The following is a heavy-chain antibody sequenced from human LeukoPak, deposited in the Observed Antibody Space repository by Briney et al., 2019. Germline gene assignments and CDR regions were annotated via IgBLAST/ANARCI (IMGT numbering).Heavy chain of an antibody. CDR2: ISYDGSNK. D-gene: IGHD6-13*01. CDR3: ATGGVEMRYSSSWYTVGRDFDY. Sequence: GGSLRLSCAASGFTFSSYGMHWVRQAPGKGLEWVAVISYDGSNKYYADSVKGRFTISRDNSKNTLYLQMNSLRAEDTAVYYCATGGVEMRYSSSWYTVGRDFDYWGQGTLVTVSS. V-gene: IGHV3-30*03. CDR1: GFTFSSYG. J-gene: IGHJ4*02.